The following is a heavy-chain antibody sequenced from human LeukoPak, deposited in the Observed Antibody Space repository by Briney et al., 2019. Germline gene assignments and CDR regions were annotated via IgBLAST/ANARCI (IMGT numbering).Heavy chain of an antibody. CDR1: GFTFTNAW. CDR3: ARDKRRRPMDV. Sequence: PGGSLRLSCAASGFTFTNAWMSWVRQAPGKGLEWVSSISSSSSYIYYADSVKGRFTISRDNAKNSLYLQMNSLRAEDTAVYYCARDKRRRPMDVWGKGTTVTVSS. J-gene: IGHJ6*04. CDR2: ISSSSSYI. V-gene: IGHV3-21*01. D-gene: IGHD5-24*01.